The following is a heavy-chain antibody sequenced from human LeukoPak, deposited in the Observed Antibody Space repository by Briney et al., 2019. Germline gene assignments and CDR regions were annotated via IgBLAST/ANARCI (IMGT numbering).Heavy chain of an antibody. Sequence: PSETLSLTCAVYGGSFSGYYWSWIRQPPGKGLEWIGEINHSGTTNYNPSLKSRVTMSVDTSKNQFSLKLSSVTAADTAVYYCARGVGHYYYYMDVWGKGITVTVSS. CDR1: GGSFSGYY. V-gene: IGHV4-34*01. CDR2: INHSGTT. CDR3: ARGVGHYYYYMDV. J-gene: IGHJ6*03.